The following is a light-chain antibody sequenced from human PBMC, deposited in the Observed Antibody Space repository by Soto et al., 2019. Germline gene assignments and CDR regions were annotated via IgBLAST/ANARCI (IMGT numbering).Light chain of an antibody. CDR3: QQSYNAPFN. J-gene: IGKJ3*01. V-gene: IGKV1-39*01. Sequence: IQMTQSPSSLSASVGDTVTITCRASQTIDRYLNWFQQKSGQAPKLLMNAASTLRSGVPSRFSASGSGTDYTLTISSIQTEDYATYYCQQSYNAPFNFGPGTKVDIK. CDR2: AAS. CDR1: QTIDRY.